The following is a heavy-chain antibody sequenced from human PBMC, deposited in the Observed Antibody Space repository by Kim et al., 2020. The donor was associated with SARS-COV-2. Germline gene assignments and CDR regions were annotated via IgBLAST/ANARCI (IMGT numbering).Heavy chain of an antibody. CDR3: GRSDTVMVAFES. Sequence: GFADSVKGRLIISRDNAKNSLYLQMNSLRPEDTALYYCGRSDTVMVAFESWGQGTLVTVSS. V-gene: IGHV3-9*01. D-gene: IGHD5-18*01. J-gene: IGHJ4*02.